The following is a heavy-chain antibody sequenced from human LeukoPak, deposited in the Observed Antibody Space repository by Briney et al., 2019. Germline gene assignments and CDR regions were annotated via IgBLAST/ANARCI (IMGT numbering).Heavy chain of an antibody. CDR2: VHLDGRT. D-gene: IGHD3-3*01. V-gene: IGHV4-4*02. CDR3: AREGGFYRPLDY. J-gene: IGHJ4*02. Sequence: SETLSLTCGVSGGSVINTNWWTWVGPPPGKGREWIGEVHLDGRTNYNRSLESRLTMSVDVSENQVSLKLTSVTAADTAVYYCAREGGFYRPLDYSGQGTLVTVSS. CDR1: GGSVINTNW.